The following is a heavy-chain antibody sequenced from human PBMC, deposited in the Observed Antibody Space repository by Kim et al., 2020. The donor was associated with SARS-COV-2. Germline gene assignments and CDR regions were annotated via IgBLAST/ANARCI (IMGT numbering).Heavy chain of an antibody. CDR3: ARGVYDSSKGAFDI. V-gene: IGHV3-21*01. J-gene: IGHJ3*02. Sequence: ADSVKGRFTISRDNAKNSLYLQMNSLRAEDTAVYYCARGVYDSSKGAFDIWGQGTMVTVSS. D-gene: IGHD3-22*01.